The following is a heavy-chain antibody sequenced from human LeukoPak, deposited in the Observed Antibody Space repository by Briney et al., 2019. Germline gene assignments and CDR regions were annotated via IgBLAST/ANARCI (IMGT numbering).Heavy chain of an antibody. Sequence: PRGSPRLSSAASLVTPSSDAMSAGSDGPGGRVWCGSPICVRVGITYSTDSVNGRFTISRDNSKTTIYLQMNSLSAEAKAVYYCAKGESGYPERLDMDVWGKGTPVTVSS. D-gene: IGHD3-3*01. J-gene: IGHJ6*03. V-gene: IGHV3-23*01. CDR2: ICVRVGIT. CDR1: LVTPSSDA. CDR3: AKGESGYPERLDMDV.